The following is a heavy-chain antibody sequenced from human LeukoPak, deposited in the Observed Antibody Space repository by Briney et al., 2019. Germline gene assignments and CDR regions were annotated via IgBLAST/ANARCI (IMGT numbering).Heavy chain of an antibody. CDR3: ARAPAPRHCTSTSCPRGPFDY. CDR2: ISAGGSTI. J-gene: IGHJ4*02. Sequence: PGGSLRLSCAASGFTFSTYSMNWVRQAPGKGLEWVSYISAGGSTIYYADSVQGRFTISRDNAKSSLSLQMSSPTAGDTALYYCARAPAPRHCTSTSCPRGPFDYWGQGTLVTVSS. CDR1: GFTFSTYS. D-gene: IGHD2-2*01. V-gene: IGHV3-48*01.